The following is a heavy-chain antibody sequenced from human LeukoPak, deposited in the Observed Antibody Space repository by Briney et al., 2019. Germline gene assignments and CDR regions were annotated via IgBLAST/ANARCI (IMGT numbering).Heavy chain of an antibody. J-gene: IGHJ4*02. CDR1: GGTFSSYA. CDR2: IIPILGIA. CDR3: ARAYYDSSGYYYG. Sequence: SVKVSCKASGGTFSSYAISWVRQARGQGLEWMGRIIPILGIANYAQKFQGRVTITADKSTSTAYMELSSLRSEDTAVYYCARAYYDSSGYYYGWGQGTLVTVSS. V-gene: IGHV1-69*04. D-gene: IGHD3-22*01.